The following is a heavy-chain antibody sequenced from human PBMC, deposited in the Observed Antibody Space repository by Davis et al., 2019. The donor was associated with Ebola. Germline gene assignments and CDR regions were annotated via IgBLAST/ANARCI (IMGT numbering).Heavy chain of an antibody. J-gene: IGHJ4*02. V-gene: IGHV3-21*01. CDR2: ISSSSSYI. D-gene: IGHD2-15*01. CDR3: ARDGYCSGGSCYSENFDY. Sequence: GESLKIPCAASGFTFSSYSMNWVRQAPGKGLEWVSSISSSSSYIYYAHSVKGRFTISRDNAKNSLYLQMNSLRAEHTAVYYCARDGYCSGGSCYSENFDYWGQGTLVTVSS. CDR1: GFTFSSYS.